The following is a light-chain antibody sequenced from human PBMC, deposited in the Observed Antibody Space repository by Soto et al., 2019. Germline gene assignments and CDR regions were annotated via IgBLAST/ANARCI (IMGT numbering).Light chain of an antibody. CDR3: QQRSHWPRT. V-gene: IGKV3-11*01. CDR2: DVS. J-gene: IGKJ1*01. CDR1: QNISSY. Sequence: IVLTQSAAALSLSLGEKGTLSFRASQNISSYLIWYQQKPGQAPRLLIYDVSNRATGIPARFSGSGSGTDFSLTISSLEPEDFAVYYCQQRSHWPRTCGQGTKVDIK.